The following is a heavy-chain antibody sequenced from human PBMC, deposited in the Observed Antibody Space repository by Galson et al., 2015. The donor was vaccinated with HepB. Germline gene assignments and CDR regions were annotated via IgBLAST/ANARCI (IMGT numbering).Heavy chain of an antibody. J-gene: IGHJ4*02. V-gene: IGHV1-69*06. CDR3: ARDRRAASTAGDFDY. D-gene: IGHD7-27*01. CDR1: GGTFSSYA. CDR2: IIPIFGTA. Sequence: CKASGGTFSSYAISWVRQAPGQGLEWMGGIIPIFGTANYAQKFQGRVTITADKSTSTAYMELSSLRSEDTAVYYCARDRRAASTAGDFDYWGQGTLVTVSS.